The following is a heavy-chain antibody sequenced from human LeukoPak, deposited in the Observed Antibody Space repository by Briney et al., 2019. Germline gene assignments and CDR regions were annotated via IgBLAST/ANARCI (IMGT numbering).Heavy chain of an antibody. CDR3: ARVSVGATMRY. CDR2: INPNSGGT. J-gene: IGHJ4*02. D-gene: IGHD1-26*01. CDR1: GYTFTGYY. V-gene: IGHV1-2*02. Sequence: ASVKVSCKASGYTFTGYYMHWVRQAPGQGLEWMGWINPNSGGTNYAQKFQGRVTMTRDTSISTDYMELSRLRSDDTAVYYCARVSVGATMRYWGQGTLVSVSS.